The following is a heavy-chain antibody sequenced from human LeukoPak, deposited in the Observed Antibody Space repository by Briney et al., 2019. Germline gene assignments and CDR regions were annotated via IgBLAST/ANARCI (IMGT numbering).Heavy chain of an antibody. V-gene: IGHV4-38-2*02. CDR2: IYHSGST. Sequence: PSETLSLTCSVSGDSISSGSYYWSWIRQPPGKGLEWIGSIYHSGSTYYNPSLKSRVTISVDTSKNQFSLKLSSVTAADTAVYYCASSPNPGSSENYWGQGTLVTVSS. J-gene: IGHJ4*02. CDR1: GDSISSGSYY. CDR3: ASSPNPGSSENY. D-gene: IGHD6-6*01.